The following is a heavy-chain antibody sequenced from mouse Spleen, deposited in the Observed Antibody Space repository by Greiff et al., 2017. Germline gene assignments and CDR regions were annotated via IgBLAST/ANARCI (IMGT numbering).Heavy chain of an antibody. D-gene: IGHD1-1*01. CDR3: ARNYYGSRKGWYFDV. J-gene: IGHJ1*01. Sequence: QVQLQQPGAELVKPGASVKLSCKASGYTFTSYWMHWVKQRPGQGLEWIGMIHPNSGSTNYNEKFKSKATLTVDKSSSTAYMQLSSLTSEDSAVYYCARNYYGSRKGWYFDVWGAGTTVTVSA. CDR2: IHPNSGST. V-gene: IGHV1-64*01. CDR1: GYTFTSYW.